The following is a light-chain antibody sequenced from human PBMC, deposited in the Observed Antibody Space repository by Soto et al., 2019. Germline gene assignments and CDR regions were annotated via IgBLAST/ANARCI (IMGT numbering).Light chain of an antibody. CDR3: QQYSSPSWA. V-gene: IGKV1-5*03. J-gene: IGKJ1*01. CDR1: QSISNW. CDR2: KAS. Sequence: DIQMTQSPSTLSASAGDRVTITCRASQSISNWLAWYQQKPGKAPKLLIYKASRLESGVPSRFSGRGTGTEFTLTIPSLQPDDFATYFCQQYSSPSWAFGPGTKVEIK.